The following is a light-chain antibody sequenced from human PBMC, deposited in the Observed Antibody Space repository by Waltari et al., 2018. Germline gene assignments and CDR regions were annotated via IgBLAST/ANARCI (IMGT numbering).Light chain of an antibody. CDR2: GNS. CDR1: SANTGAGYD. V-gene: IGLV1-40*01. J-gene: IGLJ2*01. Sequence: QSVLTQTPSVSGAPGQRVTISCTRSSANTGAGYDVNWYQQLPGTAPKLLIYGNSNRLSGVPDRFSGSKSGASASLAISGLQAEDEAEYYCQAYDRSLSSSVFGGGTKLTVL. CDR3: QAYDRSLSSSV.